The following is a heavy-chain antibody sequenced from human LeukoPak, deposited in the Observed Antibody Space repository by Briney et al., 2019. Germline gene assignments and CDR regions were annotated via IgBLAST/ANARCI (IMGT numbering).Heavy chain of an antibody. CDR3: ARINGWSGAQYYFDS. Sequence: KASETLSLTCAVYGGSFSGYYWGWIRQPPGKGLEWIGSIYYSGSTYYNPSLKSRVTISIDTSKKNFSLNLSSVTAADTAVYYCARINGWSGAQYYFDSWGQGTLVTVSS. V-gene: IGHV4-34*01. CDR1: GGSFSGYY. CDR2: IYYSGST. J-gene: IGHJ4*02. D-gene: IGHD6-19*01.